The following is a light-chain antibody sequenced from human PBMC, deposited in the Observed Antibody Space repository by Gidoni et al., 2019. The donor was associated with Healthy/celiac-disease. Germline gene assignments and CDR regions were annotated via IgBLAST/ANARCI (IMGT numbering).Light chain of an antibody. CDR1: SSDVGGYNY. Sequence: QSALTQPASVSGSPGQSITISCTGTSSDVGGYNYVSWYQQHPGKAHKLMIYEVSNRPSGVSNRFSGSKSGNTASLTISGLQAEDEADYYCSSYTSSTTPHVVFGGGTKLTVL. J-gene: IGLJ2*01. V-gene: IGLV2-14*01. CDR2: EVS. CDR3: SSYTSSTTPHVV.